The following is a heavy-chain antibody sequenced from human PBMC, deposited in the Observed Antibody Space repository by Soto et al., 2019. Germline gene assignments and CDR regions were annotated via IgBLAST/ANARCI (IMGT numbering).Heavy chain of an antibody. V-gene: IGHV3-74*03. D-gene: IGHD1-26*01. CDR3: AKTEWELLFEYFDY. CDR2: INTDGSVA. J-gene: IGHJ4*02. Sequence: GGSLRLSCAASGLTFRSYWMHWVRQAPGKGLVWVSRINTDGSVAMYVDSVKGRFTISRDNSKNTLYQQMNSLRAEDTAVYYCAKTEWELLFEYFDYWGQGTLVTVSS. CDR1: GLTFRSYW.